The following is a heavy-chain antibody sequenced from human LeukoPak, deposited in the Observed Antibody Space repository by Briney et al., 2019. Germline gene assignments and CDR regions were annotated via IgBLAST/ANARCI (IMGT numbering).Heavy chain of an antibody. V-gene: IGHV4-30-2*01. Sequence: SQTLSLTCTVSGGSISSGGYYWSWIRQPPGKGLEWIGYIYHSGSTYYNPSLKSRVTISVDTSKNQFSLKLSSVTAADTAVYYCARHVAATWELHILYFDYWGQGTLVTVSS. CDR1: GGSISSGGYY. D-gene: IGHD1-26*01. CDR2: IYHSGST. CDR3: ARHVAATWELHILYFDY. J-gene: IGHJ4*02.